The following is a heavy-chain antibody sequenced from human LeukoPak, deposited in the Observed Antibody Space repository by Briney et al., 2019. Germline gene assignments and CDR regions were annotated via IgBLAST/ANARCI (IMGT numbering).Heavy chain of an antibody. D-gene: IGHD3-10*01. V-gene: IGHV1-46*01. J-gene: IGHJ4*02. CDR3: AEGRGLHYFDY. CDR1: GYTFTSYY. Sequence: GASVKVSCKASGYTFTSYYMHWVRQAPGQGLEWMGIINPSGGSTSYAQKFQGRVTMTRDMSTSTVYMELSSLRSEDTAVYYCAEGRGLHYFDYWGQGTLVTVSS. CDR2: INPSGGST.